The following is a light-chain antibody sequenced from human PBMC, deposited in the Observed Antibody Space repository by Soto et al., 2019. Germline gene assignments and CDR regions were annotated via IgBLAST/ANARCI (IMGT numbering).Light chain of an antibody. CDR2: AAS. CDR3: RQYNDYQFT. J-gene: IGKJ3*01. Sequence: DIQMTQSPSAMSASVGDRVTITCRASQGISNYLNWFQQKPGKVPKRLIYAASTLQSGVPARFGGSGSGTEFTLATSSLRPEDFATYYCRQYNDYQFTFGPGTKVDIK. CDR1: QGISNY. V-gene: IGKV1-17*03.